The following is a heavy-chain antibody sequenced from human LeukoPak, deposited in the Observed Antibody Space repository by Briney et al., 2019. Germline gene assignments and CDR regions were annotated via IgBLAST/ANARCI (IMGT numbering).Heavy chain of an antibody. CDR2: TNHSGST. Sequence: PAETLSLTCAVYGGTFSGYDSSWIRQPPGKGLEWTGETNHSGSTNYNSSLKVRVTISVDTSKNQFSLKLSYVTGADTAVYYCARGGYSSSWYVVYWGQGTLVTVSS. V-gene: IGHV4-34*01. CDR3: ARGGYSSSWYVVY. D-gene: IGHD6-13*01. CDR1: GGTFSGYD. J-gene: IGHJ4*02.